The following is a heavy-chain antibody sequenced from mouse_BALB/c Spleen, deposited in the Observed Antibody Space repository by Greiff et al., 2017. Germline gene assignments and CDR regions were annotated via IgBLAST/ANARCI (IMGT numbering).Heavy chain of an antibody. CDR3: ARSRYYGSPSYAMDY. CDR2: IYPGNVNT. D-gene: IGHD1-1*01. V-gene: IGHV1S56*01. CDR1: GYTFTSYY. J-gene: IGHJ4*01. Sequence: QVQLQQSGPELVKPGASVRISCKASGYTFTSYYIHWVKQRPGQGLEWIGWIYPGNVNTKYNEKFKGKATLTADKSSSTAYMQLSSLTSEDSAVYFCARSRYYGSPSYAMDYWDQGTSVTVSS.